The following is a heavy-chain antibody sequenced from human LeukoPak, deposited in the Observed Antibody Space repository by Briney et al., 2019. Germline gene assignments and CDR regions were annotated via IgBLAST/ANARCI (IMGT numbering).Heavy chain of an antibody. J-gene: IGHJ6*02. Sequence: GGSLRLSCIGSGFAFDNFAFGWVRQAPGRGLAWVSGIGDKNSRTYYADSVRGRFTISRDNSRNILYLQMNSLRAEDTAVYYCARERIYFGSGGDLTDARLFYYYGMDVWGQGTTVTVSS. CDR2: IGDKNSRT. D-gene: IGHD3-10*01. CDR1: GFAFDNFA. V-gene: IGHV3-23*01. CDR3: ARERIYFGSGGDLTDARLFYYYGMDV.